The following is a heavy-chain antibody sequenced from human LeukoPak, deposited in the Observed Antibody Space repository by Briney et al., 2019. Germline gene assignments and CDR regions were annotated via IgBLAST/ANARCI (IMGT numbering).Heavy chain of an antibody. D-gene: IGHD4-17*01. Sequence: GGSLRLSCAASGFSFSNYGFHWVRQTPGKGLEWVAVIWHDGSHAYYSDSVKGRFTISRDNAKNTVYLQMDSLRVEDTAIYYCAKDNDAYGDSYFDSWGQGTLVTVSS. V-gene: IGHV3-33*06. J-gene: IGHJ4*02. CDR1: GFSFSNYG. CDR2: IWHDGSHA. CDR3: AKDNDAYGDSYFDS.